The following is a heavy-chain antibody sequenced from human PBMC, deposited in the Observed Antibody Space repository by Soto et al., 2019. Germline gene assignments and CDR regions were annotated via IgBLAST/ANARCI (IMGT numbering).Heavy chain of an antibody. Sequence: EVQLLQSGGGLLQPGGSLRLSCAASGFTFSSYSMNWVRQAPGKGLEWVSAISSTSGSIYYPDAVKGRFTISRDNPQNALDLQMNSLRAGDTAVYFCARSAVAGRGAFDIWGQGTVVSVSS. D-gene: IGHD6-19*01. V-gene: IGHV3-48*01. CDR1: GFTFSSYS. CDR2: ISSTSGSI. CDR3: ARSAVAGRGAFDI. J-gene: IGHJ3*02.